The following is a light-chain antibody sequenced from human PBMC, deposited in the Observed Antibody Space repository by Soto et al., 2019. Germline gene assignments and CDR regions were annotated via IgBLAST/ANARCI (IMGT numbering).Light chain of an antibody. CDR1: QSVLYSSKNKNY. Sequence: DIVMTQSPDSLAVSLGERATINCKSSQSVLYSSKNKNYLAWYQQKPGQPPKLLIYWASTRESGVPDRFSGSGSGTDFTLTISSLHAEDVAVYYCQQYYSVPPTFGQGTRVEIK. CDR2: WAS. J-gene: IGKJ1*01. CDR3: QQYYSVPPT. V-gene: IGKV4-1*01.